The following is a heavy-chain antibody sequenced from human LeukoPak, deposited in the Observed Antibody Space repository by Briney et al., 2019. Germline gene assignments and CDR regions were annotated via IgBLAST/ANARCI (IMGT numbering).Heavy chain of an antibody. J-gene: IGHJ4*02. V-gene: IGHV3-9*01. Sequence: GRSLRLSCEASGFTFDDYAMHWVRQAPGKGLEWVSGITWNSGSIDYADSVKGRFTISRDNAKNSLYLQMYSLRAEDTAVYYCARPPNYYDSSGYGHWGQGTLVTVSS. CDR2: ITWNSGSI. CDR3: ARPPNYYDSSGYGH. D-gene: IGHD3-22*01. CDR1: GFTFDDYA.